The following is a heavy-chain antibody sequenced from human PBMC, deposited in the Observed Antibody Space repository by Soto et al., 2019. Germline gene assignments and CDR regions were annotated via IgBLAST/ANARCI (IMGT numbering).Heavy chain of an antibody. CDR2: ISGHNGNT. V-gene: IGHV1-18*04. CDR1: GYSFTSYG. D-gene: IGHD3-22*01. J-gene: IGHJ4*02. Sequence: GASVKVSCKASGYSFTSYGISWVRQAPGQGPEWMGWISGHNGNTNHPQSLQGRVTVTTDTSRNTAYMELRSLRSDDTAVYYCARHRFNYYDDTVYYYFDYWGQGTLVTVS. CDR3: ARHRFNYYDDTVYYYFDY.